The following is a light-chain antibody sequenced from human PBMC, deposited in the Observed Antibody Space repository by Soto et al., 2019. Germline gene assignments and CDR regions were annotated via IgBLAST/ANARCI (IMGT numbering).Light chain of an antibody. CDR3: AAWDDSLNGVV. Sequence: QSVLTQPPSASGTPGQRVTISCSGSSSNIGSNAVNWYQQLPGTAPQLLIYSNNQRPSGIPDRFSGSKSCTSASLAISGLQSEDEAEYYCAAWDDSLNGVVFGGGTKVTVL. V-gene: IGLV1-44*01. J-gene: IGLJ2*01. CDR1: SSNIGSNA. CDR2: SNN.